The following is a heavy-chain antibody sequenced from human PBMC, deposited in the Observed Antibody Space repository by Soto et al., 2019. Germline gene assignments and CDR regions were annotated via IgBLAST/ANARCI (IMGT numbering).Heavy chain of an antibody. V-gene: IGHV3-48*02. CDR1: GFTFSSYE. CDR3: ARQPMDV. Sequence: GGSLRLSCAAPGFTFSSYEMNWVRQAPGKGLEWVSYISSSSSTIYNADSVKGRFTISRDKAKNSLYLQMNSLRDEDTAVYYCARQPMDVWGQGTTVTVSS. CDR2: ISSSSSTI. J-gene: IGHJ6*02.